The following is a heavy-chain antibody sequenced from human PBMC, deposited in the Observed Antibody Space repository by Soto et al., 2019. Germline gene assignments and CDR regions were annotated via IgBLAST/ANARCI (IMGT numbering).Heavy chain of an antibody. V-gene: IGHV1-69*05. D-gene: IGHD3-16*01. CDR2: IIPIFGTA. J-gene: IGHJ3*01. Sequence: QVRLVQSGAEMKKPGSSVKVSCKASGGTFSNQAISWVRQAPGQGLEWMGVIIPIFGTANYALNFQGRVTLTXXESTSTAYMELRSLRSEDTAVYYCATEGRGGAFDVWGQGTMVTVSS. CDR1: GGTFSNQA. CDR3: ATEGRGGAFDV.